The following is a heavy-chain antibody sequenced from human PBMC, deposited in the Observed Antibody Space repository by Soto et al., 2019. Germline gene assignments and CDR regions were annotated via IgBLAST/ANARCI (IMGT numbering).Heavy chain of an antibody. J-gene: IGHJ4*02. Sequence: QVQLLQSGAEVKKPGASVKVSCKASGYTFPSYNINWVRQATGQGPEWMGWMNPNSGNTGYAQKFQGRVTMTRDSSISTAYMELSSLRSEDTAVYYCAREDFYGSGSYGYWGQGPWSPSP. D-gene: IGHD3-10*01. CDR3: AREDFYGSGSYGY. V-gene: IGHV1-8*01. CDR1: GYTFPSYN. CDR2: MNPNSGNT.